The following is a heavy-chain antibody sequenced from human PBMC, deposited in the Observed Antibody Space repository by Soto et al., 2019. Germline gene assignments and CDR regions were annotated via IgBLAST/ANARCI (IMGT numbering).Heavy chain of an antibody. Sequence: QVTLKESGPVLVKPTETLTLTCTFSGFSFSNPRMSVSWIRQPPGKALEWLAHISSSDEKSYSTSLKSRLTISKDTSKSQVVLTMNNMDPMDTATYYCARVLYFCMVVWGQGTTVTVSS. CDR2: ISSSDEK. CDR1: GFSFSNPRMS. CDR3: ARVLYFCMVV. V-gene: IGHV2-26*01. J-gene: IGHJ6*02.